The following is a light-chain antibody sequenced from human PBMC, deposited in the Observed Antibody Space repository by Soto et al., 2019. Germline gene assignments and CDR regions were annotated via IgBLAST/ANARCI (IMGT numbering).Light chain of an antibody. CDR1: QNVNGW. CDR3: QQYETRCT. V-gene: IGKV1-5*03. J-gene: IGKJ1*01. CDR2: KAS. Sequence: DIQMTQSPSTLSASVKDRVTITFRASQNVNGWSAWYQQKPGKAPKILINKASALESGVPSWFSGRGFGTEFTLTICSLQTDDFAMYNCQQYETRCTFGQGTKVDIK.